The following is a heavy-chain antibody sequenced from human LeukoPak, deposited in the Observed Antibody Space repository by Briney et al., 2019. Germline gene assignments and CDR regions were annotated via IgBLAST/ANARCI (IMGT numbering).Heavy chain of an antibody. CDR3: ARGGYSYGYGY. CDR1: GGSISSYY. J-gene: IGHJ4*02. D-gene: IGHD5-18*01. Sequence: SETLSLTCTVSGGSISSYYRSWIRQPPGKGLEWIGYIYYSGSTNYNPPLKSRVTISVDTSKNQFSLKLSSVTAADTAVYYCARGGYSYGYGYWGQGTLVTVSS. CDR2: IYYSGST. V-gene: IGHV4-59*01.